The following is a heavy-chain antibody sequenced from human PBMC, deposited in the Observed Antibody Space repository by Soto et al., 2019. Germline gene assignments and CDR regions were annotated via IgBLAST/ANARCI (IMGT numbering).Heavy chain of an antibody. CDR2: ISAYNGNT. D-gene: IGHD6-6*01. CDR1: GYTFASHA. V-gene: IGHV1-18*01. CDR3: ARGSARSGYDY. Sequence: GASVKVSCKASGYTFASHAFTWVRLAPGRGLEWVGWISAYNGNTNYAQKLQGRVTMTTDTSTTTAYMELRSLRSDDTAVYYCARGSARSGYDYWGQGTLVTVSS. J-gene: IGHJ4*02.